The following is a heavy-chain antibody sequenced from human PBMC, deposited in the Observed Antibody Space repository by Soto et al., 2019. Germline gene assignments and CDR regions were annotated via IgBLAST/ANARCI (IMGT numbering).Heavy chain of an antibody. CDR2: IIPILGIA. Sequence: QVQLVQSGAEVKKPGSSVKVSCKASGGTFSSYTISWVRQAPGQGLEWMGRIIPILGIANYAQKFQGRVTITADKTTSTAYMELRSLRSEDTAVYYCARGGGIAVAGTFDWGQGTLVTVSS. V-gene: IGHV1-69*02. J-gene: IGHJ4*02. D-gene: IGHD6-19*01. CDR3: ARGGGIAVAGTFD. CDR1: GGTFSSYT.